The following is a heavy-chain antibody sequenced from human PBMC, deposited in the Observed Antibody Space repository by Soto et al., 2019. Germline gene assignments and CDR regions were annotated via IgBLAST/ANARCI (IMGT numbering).Heavy chain of an antibody. CDR1: GGSISSYY. Sequence: SETLSLTCTVSGGSISSYYWSWIRQPPGKGLEWIGYIYYSGSTNYNPSLKSRVTISVDTSKNQFSLKLSSVTAADTAVYYCARPIAVTSTHDFDYWGQGTLVTVSS. J-gene: IGHJ4*02. D-gene: IGHD6-19*01. CDR3: ARPIAVTSTHDFDY. V-gene: IGHV4-59*01. CDR2: IYYSGST.